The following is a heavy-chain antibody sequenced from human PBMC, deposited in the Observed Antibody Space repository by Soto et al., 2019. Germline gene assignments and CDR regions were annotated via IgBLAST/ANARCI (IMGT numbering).Heavy chain of an antibody. Sequence: QLQLQESGPGLVKPSETLSLTCTVSGGSISSSSYYWGWIRQPPWKGLEWIGSIYYSGTTYYNPSLKSRVTISVDTSKNQFSLKLRYVTAADTAVYYCARRDVGDLYFFDYWGQGTLVTVSS. D-gene: IGHD3-10*01. CDR2: IYYSGTT. V-gene: IGHV4-39*01. J-gene: IGHJ4*02. CDR3: ARRDVGDLYFFDY. CDR1: GGSISSSSYY.